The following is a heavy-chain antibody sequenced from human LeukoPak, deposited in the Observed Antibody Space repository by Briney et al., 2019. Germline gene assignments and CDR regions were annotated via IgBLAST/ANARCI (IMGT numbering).Heavy chain of an antibody. CDR3: ARSLGATRSRFDP. Sequence: GRSLRLSCAASGFTFSSYAMHWVRQAPGKGLEWVAIISYDGSNKYYADSVKGRFTISRDNSKSTLYLQMNSLRAEDTAVYYCARSLGATRSRFDPWGQGTLVTVSS. J-gene: IGHJ5*02. V-gene: IGHV3-30*01. CDR1: GFTFSSYA. D-gene: IGHD1-26*01. CDR2: ISYDGSNK.